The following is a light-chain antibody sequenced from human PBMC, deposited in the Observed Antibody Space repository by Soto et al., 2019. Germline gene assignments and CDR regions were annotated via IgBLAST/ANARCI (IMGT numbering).Light chain of an antibody. Sequence: QSVLTQPPSVSAAPGQKDTISCSGSSSNIGGNSVSWYQQLPGTAPKLLIYDDNKRPSGIPDRFSGSNSCTSATLGITGFQSVDEADYYCGSWDSSLSAEVFGTGTKGTVL. V-gene: IGLV1-51*01. CDR3: GSWDSSLSAEV. J-gene: IGLJ1*01. CDR2: DDN. CDR1: SSNIGGNS.